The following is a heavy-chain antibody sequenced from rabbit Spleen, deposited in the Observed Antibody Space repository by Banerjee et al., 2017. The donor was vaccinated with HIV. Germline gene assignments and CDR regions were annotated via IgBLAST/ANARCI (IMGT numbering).Heavy chain of an antibody. CDR3: ARDTSSSFSSYGMDL. D-gene: IGHD1-1*01. CDR1: GFSFGSNDY. V-gene: IGHV1S45*01. CDR2: IYTGSSGNT. Sequence: QEQLEESGGGLVKPEGSLTLTCTASGFSFGSNDYMCWVRQAPGKGLEWIACIYTGSSGNTYYASWAKGRFTVSKTSSTTVTLQMTRLTAADTATYFCARDTSSSFSSYGMDLWGQGTLVTVS. J-gene: IGHJ6*01.